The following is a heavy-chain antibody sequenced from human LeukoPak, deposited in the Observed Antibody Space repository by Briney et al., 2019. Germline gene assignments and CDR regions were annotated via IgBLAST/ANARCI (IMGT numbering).Heavy chain of an antibody. CDR2: ISAYNGNT. J-gene: IGHJ3*02. Sequence: ASVKVSCKASGGTFSSYAISWVRQAPGQGLEWMGWISAYNGNTNYAQKLQGRVTMTTDTSTSTAYMELRSLRSDDTAVYYCARVVRNAFDIWGQGTMVTVSS. CDR1: GGTFSSYA. V-gene: IGHV1-18*01. CDR3: ARVVRNAFDI.